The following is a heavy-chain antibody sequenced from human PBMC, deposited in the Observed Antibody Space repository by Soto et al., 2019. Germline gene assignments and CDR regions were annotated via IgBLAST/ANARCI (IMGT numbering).Heavy chain of an antibody. J-gene: IGHJ5*02. Sequence: QVQLQQWGAGLLKPSETLSLTCAVYGGSFSGYYWSWIRQPPGKGLEWIGEINHSGSTNYNPSLKSRVTVSVDPSKNQFSLKLSSVTAADTAVYYCARGVPHFWGRNWFDPWGQGTLVTVSS. CDR1: GGSFSGYY. V-gene: IGHV4-34*01. CDR3: ARGVPHFWGRNWFDP. D-gene: IGHD3-3*02. CDR2: INHSGST.